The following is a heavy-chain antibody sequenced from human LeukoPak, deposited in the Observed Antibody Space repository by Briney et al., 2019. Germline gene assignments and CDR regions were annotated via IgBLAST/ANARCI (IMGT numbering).Heavy chain of an antibody. V-gene: IGHV3-30*04. CDR3: ARDVTTYDYVWGSYRFLASY. CDR1: GFTFSSYV. J-gene: IGHJ4*02. D-gene: IGHD3-16*02. CDR2: ISYDGSNE. Sequence: GGSLRLSCAASGFTFSSYVMHWVRQAPGKGLEWVAIISYDGSNEYYADSVKGRFTISRDNSKNTLYLQMNSLRAEDTAVYYCARDVTTYDYVWGSYRFLASYWGQGTLVTVSS.